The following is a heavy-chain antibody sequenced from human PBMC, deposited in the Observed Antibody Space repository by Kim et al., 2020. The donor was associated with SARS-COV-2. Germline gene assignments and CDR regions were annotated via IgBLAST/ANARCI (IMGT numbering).Heavy chain of an antibody. Sequence: GGSLRLPCAASGFIFSSYWMSWVRQAPGKGLEWVANIKQDETERYYVDSVKGRFTVSRDNAKNSLYLQMNSLRVEDTAVYYCARLGARQVLEYWGQGILVTVSS. V-gene: IGHV3-7*01. CDR1: GFIFSSYW. J-gene: IGHJ4*02. CDR3: ARLGARQVLEY. D-gene: IGHD3-3*01. CDR2: IKQDETER.